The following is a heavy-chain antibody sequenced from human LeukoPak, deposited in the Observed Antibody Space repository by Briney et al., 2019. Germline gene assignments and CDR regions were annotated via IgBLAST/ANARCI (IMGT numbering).Heavy chain of an antibody. CDR1: GDSVSSNSAA. CDR3: ARAANVLLWFGELLSENYFDY. CDR2: TYYRSKWYH. J-gene: IGHJ4*02. Sequence: SQTLSLTCAISGDSVSSNSAAWNWNRQSPARGLEWLRRTYYRSKWYHYYAVSVKRRITINPDTSKYQFFLQLNSVTPEDTAVYYCARAANVLLWFGELLSENYFDYWRQATLLT. V-gene: IGHV6-1*01. D-gene: IGHD3-10*01.